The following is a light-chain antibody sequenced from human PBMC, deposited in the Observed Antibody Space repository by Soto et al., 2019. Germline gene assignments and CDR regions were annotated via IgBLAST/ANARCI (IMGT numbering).Light chain of an antibody. CDR2: AAS. Sequence: DIQMTQSPSSLSASVGDRVTITCRASQGISNYFAWYQQKPGKVPKLLIYAASTLQSGVPSRFSGSGSGTEFTLPISSLQPEDVATYYFQKYSSAQWTFGQGTKVEIK. J-gene: IGKJ1*01. CDR3: QKYSSAQWT. CDR1: QGISNY. V-gene: IGKV1-27*01.